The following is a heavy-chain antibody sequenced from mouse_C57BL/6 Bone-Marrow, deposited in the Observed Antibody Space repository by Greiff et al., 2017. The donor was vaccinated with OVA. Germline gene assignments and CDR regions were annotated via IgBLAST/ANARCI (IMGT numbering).Heavy chain of an antibody. CDR1: GFSLTSYG. CDR2: IWSDGST. D-gene: IGHD2-4*01. Sequence: VQLQQSGPGLVAPSQSLSITCTVSGFSLTSYGVHWVRQPPGKGLEWLVVIWSDGSTTYNSALKSRLSISKDNSKSQVFLKMNSLQTDDTAMYYCARHRDYDYDDGDVSYAMDYWGQGTSVTVSS. J-gene: IGHJ4*01. V-gene: IGHV2-6-1*01. CDR3: ARHRDYDYDDGDVSYAMDY.